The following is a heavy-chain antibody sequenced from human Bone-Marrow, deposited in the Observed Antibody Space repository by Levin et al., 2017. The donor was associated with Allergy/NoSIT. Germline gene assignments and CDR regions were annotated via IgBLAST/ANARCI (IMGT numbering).Heavy chain of an antibody. Sequence: LSQTLSLTCTVSGGSISTGDDYCTWIRQPPGKGLQWIGYIYYSGSTYYNPSLKSRVTISVDTSKNQFSLKLSSLTAADTAVYYCARCTGGTCYTGLDHWGQGTLVTVSS. CDR2: IYYSGST. J-gene: IGHJ4*02. V-gene: IGHV4-30-4*08. D-gene: IGHD2-15*01. CDR1: GGSISTGDDY. CDR3: ARCTGGTCYTGLDH.